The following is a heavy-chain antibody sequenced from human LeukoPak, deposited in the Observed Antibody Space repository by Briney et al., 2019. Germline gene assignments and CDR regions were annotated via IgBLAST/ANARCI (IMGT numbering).Heavy chain of an antibody. D-gene: IGHD2-2*01. CDR2: ISYDGSNK. CDR1: GFTFSTYG. V-gene: IGHV3-30*18. Sequence: GGSLRLSCAASGFTFSTYGMHWVRQAPGKGLEWVAVISYDGSNKYYADSVKGRLTISRDNSKNTLYLQMNSLRAEDTALYYCAKDPCSSTSCYAYNFYYYGMDVWGQGTTVTVSS. J-gene: IGHJ6*02. CDR3: AKDPCSSTSCYAYNFYYYGMDV.